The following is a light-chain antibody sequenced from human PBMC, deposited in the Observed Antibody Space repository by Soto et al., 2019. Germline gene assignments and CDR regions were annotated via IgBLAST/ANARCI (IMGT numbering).Light chain of an antibody. Sequence: QSVLTQTPSASGSPGQSVTISCTGTSSDVGAYDYVSWYQQHPGKAPKLMIYEVTKRPSGVPDRFSGSKSGNTASLTVSGLQVEDEAEYYCQVWDSSSDHVVFGGGTQLTVL. CDR2: EVT. CDR1: SSDVGAYDY. V-gene: IGLV2-8*01. CDR3: QVWDSSSDHVV. J-gene: IGLJ2*01.